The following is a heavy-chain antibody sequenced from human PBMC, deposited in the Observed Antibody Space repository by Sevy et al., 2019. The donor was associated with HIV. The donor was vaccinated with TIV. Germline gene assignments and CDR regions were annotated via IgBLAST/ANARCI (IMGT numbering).Heavy chain of an antibody. CDR1: RLTFSIYN. CDR2: IIPIGTNT. Sequence: GGSLRLSCAASRLTFSIYNMNWVRQAQGKGLKWVSSIIPIGTNTNYSDSVRGRFTVSRDNAENSRFLQMNSLRAEDTAVYYCAREAIYSTAYPLDYWGHGTLVTVSS. J-gene: IGHJ4*01. V-gene: IGHV3-21*01. CDR3: AREAIYSTAYPLDY. D-gene: IGHD3-22*01.